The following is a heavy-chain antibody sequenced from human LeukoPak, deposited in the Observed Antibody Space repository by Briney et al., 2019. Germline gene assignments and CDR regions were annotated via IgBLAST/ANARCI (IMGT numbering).Heavy chain of an antibody. CDR1: GGSISSYY. CDR2: IYYSGST. D-gene: IGHD3-16*02. J-gene: IGHJ4*02. V-gene: IGHV4-39*06. CDR3: ARYLYDYVWGSYRPGAVDY. Sequence: SETLPLTCTVSGGSISSYYWGWIRQPPGKGLEWIGSIYYSGSTYYNPSLKSRVTISVDTSKNQFPLRLSSVTAADTAVYYCARYLYDYVWGSYRPGAVDYWGQGTLVTVSS.